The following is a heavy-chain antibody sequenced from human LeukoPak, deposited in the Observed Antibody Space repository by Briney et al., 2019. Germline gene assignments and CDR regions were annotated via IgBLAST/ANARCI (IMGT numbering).Heavy chain of an antibody. D-gene: IGHD3-9*01. CDR1: GGSISSSSYY. Sequence: PSETLSLTCTVSGGSISSSSYYWGWIRQPPGKGLEWIGSIYYSGSTYYNPSLKSRVTISVDTSKNQFSLKLSSVTAADTAVYYCASREGLLRYFDWYAFDIWGQGTMVTVSS. J-gene: IGHJ3*02. CDR3: ASREGLLRYFDWYAFDI. V-gene: IGHV4-39*01. CDR2: IYYSGST.